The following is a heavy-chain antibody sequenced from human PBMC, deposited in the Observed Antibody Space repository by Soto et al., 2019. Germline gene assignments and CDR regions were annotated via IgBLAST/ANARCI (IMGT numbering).Heavy chain of an antibody. CDR1: GYTFTNYG. J-gene: IGHJ6*02. CDR3: ARVATIFGVVILEGYYYYSMDV. D-gene: IGHD3-3*01. V-gene: IGHV1-18*01. Sequence: QLVQSGAEVKKPGASVKVSCKASGYTFTNYGISWVRQAPGQGLEWMGWISASNGNTNYAQKLPGRVTMTTDTSTTTAYMELRSLRSDDTAVYYCARVATIFGVVILEGYYYYSMDVWGQGTTVTVSS. CDR2: ISASNGNT.